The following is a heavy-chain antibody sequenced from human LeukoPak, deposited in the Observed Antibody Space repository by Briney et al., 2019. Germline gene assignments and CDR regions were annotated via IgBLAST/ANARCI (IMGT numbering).Heavy chain of an antibody. CDR1: GFTFSSYS. Sequence: GGSLRLSCAASGFTFSSYSMNWVRQAPGKGLEWVSSISSSSSYIYYADSVKGRFTISRDNAKNSLYLQMNSLRAEDTAVYYCARDEGENWFDPWGQGTLATVSS. V-gene: IGHV3-21*01. CDR3: ARDEGENWFDP. J-gene: IGHJ5*02. CDR2: ISSSSSYI.